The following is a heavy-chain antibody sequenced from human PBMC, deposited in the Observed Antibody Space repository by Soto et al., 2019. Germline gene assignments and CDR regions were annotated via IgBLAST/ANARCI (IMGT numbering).Heavy chain of an antibody. CDR2: HRSKGNGYTT. V-gene: IGHV3-72*01. CDR3: ARGSSRFQDPYYYYAMDV. CDR1: GFPFHGHY. D-gene: IGHD6-13*01. J-gene: IGHJ6*02. Sequence: WGAPRPSRAAPGFPFHGHYMDRGPPAPGEGVGGVGRHRSKGNGYTTEYAASVKGRFTISRDDSRNSLYLQMNSLQIEDTAVYYCARGSSRFQDPYYYYAMDVWGQGTSVTVSS.